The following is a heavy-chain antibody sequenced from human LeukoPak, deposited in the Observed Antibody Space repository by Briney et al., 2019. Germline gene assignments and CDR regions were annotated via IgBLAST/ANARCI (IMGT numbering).Heavy chain of an antibody. CDR1: GYTFTSYG. D-gene: IGHD3-10*01. V-gene: IGHV1-18*01. J-gene: IGHJ4*02. CDR2: ISAYNGNT. CDR3: ARQSRVLWFGGGTSTYYFDY. Sequence: ASVKVSCKASGYTFTSYGISWVRQAPGQGLEWMGWISAYNGNTNYAQKLQGRVTMTTDTSTSTAYMELRSLRSDDTAVYYCARQSRVLWFGGGTSTYYFDYWGQGTLVTVSS.